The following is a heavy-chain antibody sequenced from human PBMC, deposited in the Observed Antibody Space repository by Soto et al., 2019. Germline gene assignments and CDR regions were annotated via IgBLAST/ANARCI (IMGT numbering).Heavy chain of an antibody. J-gene: IGHJ6*02. CDR3: ARHGVDYGDYASYYYYGMDV. Sequence: QVQLQESGPGLVKPSETLSLTCTVSGGSISSSTYYWGWIRQPPGKGLEWICFIYYSGGAYYNPSLKSRVTISIDTSKNQFSLKLTSVTAADTAVFYCARHGVDYGDYASYYYYGMDVWGRGTTVTVSS. V-gene: IGHV4-39*01. D-gene: IGHD4-17*01. CDR1: GGSISSSTYY. CDR2: IYYSGGA.